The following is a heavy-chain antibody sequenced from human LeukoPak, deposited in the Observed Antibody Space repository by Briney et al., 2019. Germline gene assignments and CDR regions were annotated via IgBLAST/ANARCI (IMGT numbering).Heavy chain of an antibody. CDR1: GFTFSSYA. CDR3: AKAYVSVVTAFIDY. CDR2: ISGSGGST. Sequence: PGGSLRLSCAASGFTFSSYAMSWVRQAPGKGLEWVSAISGSGGSTYYADSVKGRFTISRDNSKNTLYLQMNSLRAEDTAVYYCAKAYVSVVTAFIDYWGQGTLVTVSS. D-gene: IGHD2-21*02. V-gene: IGHV3-23*01. J-gene: IGHJ4*02.